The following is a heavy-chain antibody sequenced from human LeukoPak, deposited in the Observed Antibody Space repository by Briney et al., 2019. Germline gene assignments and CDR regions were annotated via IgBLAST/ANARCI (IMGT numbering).Heavy chain of an antibody. Sequence: QPGGSLRLSCAASGFTFSSHGMSWVRQAPGKGLEWVSGITGSGGGTFYADSVRGRFTISRDNSKNTVYLQMNSLRAEDTAIYYCAGDMQLSTWGLGTMVTVSS. CDR2: ITGSGGGT. CDR3: AGDMQLST. J-gene: IGHJ3*01. V-gene: IGHV3-23*01. CDR1: GFTFSSHG. D-gene: IGHD3-16*02.